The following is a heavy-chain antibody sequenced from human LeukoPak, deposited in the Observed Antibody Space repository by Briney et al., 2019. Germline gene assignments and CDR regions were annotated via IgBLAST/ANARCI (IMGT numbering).Heavy chain of an antibody. CDR1: GFRVSDHY. CDR3: ARDRAANQDWVEFDP. V-gene: IGHV3-66*03. J-gene: IGHJ5*02. Sequence: PGGSLRLSCAVSGFRVSDHYMSWVRQAPGKGLEWVGLIRDSGEAFYADFARGRFAISRDESENTLYLQMNSLRVEDTAVYFCARDRAANQDWVEFDPWGQGTPVIVSS. CDR2: IRDSGEA. D-gene: IGHD3/OR15-3a*01.